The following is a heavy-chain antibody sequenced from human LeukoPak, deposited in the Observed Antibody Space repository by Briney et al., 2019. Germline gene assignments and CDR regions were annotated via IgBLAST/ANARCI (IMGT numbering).Heavy chain of an antibody. CDR2: IRYDGSNK. CDR3: AKDRNVLLWFGELSTGIMDV. Sequence: GGSLRLSCAASGFTFTSYGMHWVRQAPGKGLEWVAFIRYDGSNKYYADSVKGRFTISRDNSKNTLYLQMNSLRAEDTAVYYCAKDRNVLLWFGELSTGIMDVWGKGTTVTISS. V-gene: IGHV3-30*02. CDR1: GFTFTSYG. D-gene: IGHD3-10*01. J-gene: IGHJ6*03.